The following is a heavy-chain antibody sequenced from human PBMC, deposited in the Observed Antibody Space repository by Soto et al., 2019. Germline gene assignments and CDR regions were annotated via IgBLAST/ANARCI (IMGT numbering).Heavy chain of an antibody. V-gene: IGHV1-8*01. CDR1: GYTFTSYD. J-gene: IGHJ6*03. Sequence: GASVKVSCKASGYTFTSYDINWVRQATGQGLEWMGWMNPNSGNTGYAQKFQGRVTMTRNTSISTAYMELSSLRSEDTAVYYCARSTPHYDFWSGPYYYMDVWGKGTTVPVSS. CDR2: MNPNSGNT. CDR3: ARSTPHYDFWSGPYYYMDV. D-gene: IGHD3-3*01.